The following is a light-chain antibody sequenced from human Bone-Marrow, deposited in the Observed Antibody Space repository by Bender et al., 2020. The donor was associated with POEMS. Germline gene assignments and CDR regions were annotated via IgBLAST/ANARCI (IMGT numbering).Light chain of an antibody. CDR3: SSYTSGTLYV. J-gene: IGLJ1*01. V-gene: IGLV2-14*03. Sequence: QSALTQPASVSGSPGQSITISCTRTSRDVGDYNYVSWYQQHPGKAPKLLISEVSNRPSGVSNRFSGSKSGNTASLTISGLQAEDEADYYCSSYTSGTLYVFGSGTTVTVL. CDR1: SRDVGDYNY. CDR2: EVS.